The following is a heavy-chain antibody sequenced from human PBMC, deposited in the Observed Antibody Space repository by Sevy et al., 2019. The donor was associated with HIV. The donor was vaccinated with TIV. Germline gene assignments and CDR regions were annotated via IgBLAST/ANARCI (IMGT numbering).Heavy chain of an antibody. J-gene: IGHJ4*02. CDR1: GGSVSSGSYY. V-gene: IGHV4-61*01. D-gene: IGHD3-3*01. Sequence: SETLSLTCTVSGGSVSSGSYYWSWIRQPPGKGLEWIGYIYYSWSTNYNPSLKSRVTISVDTSKNQFSLKLSSVTAADTAVYYCARDPDFWSGTYFDYWGQGTLVTVSS. CDR2: IYYSWST. CDR3: ARDPDFWSGTYFDY.